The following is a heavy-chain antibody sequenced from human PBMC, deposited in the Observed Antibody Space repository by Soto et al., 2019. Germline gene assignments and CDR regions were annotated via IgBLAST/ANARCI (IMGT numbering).Heavy chain of an antibody. D-gene: IGHD6-19*01. V-gene: IGHV4-59*01. CDR2: IHNNGIT. Sequence: SSETLSLTCSVSGDYLHSFYWSWIRQPPGKGLEWIGYIHNNGITKYNPSLKSRVTISEDTSKKQFALNLTSATAADTAVYFCARGTAAVAGRTAAELWGQGILVTVSS. CDR1: GDYLHSFY. J-gene: IGHJ4*02. CDR3: ARGTAAVAGRTAAEL.